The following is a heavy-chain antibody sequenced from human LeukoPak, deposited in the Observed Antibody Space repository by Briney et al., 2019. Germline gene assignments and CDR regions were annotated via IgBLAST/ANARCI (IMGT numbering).Heavy chain of an antibody. CDR3: ARLFSGSLDY. D-gene: IGHD1-26*01. V-gene: IGHV4-59*11. Sequence: SETLSLTRTVSGGSISSHYWSWIRQPPGKGLEWIGYIYSSGNTNYNPSLKSRVTISVDTSKNQFSLKLSSVTAADTAVYYCARLFSGSLDYWGQGTLVTVSS. J-gene: IGHJ4*02. CDR1: GGSISSHY. CDR2: IYSSGNT.